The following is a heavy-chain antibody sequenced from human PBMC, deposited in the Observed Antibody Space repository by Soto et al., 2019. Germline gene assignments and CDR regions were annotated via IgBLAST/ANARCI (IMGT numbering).Heavy chain of an antibody. Sequence: HPGGSLRLSCAASGFTFSSYWMHWVRQAPGKGLVWVSRINSDGSSTSYADSVKGRFTISRDNAKNTLYLQMNSLRAEDTAVYYCARDSSITISTQGYYYYYYYMDVWGKGTTVTVS. V-gene: IGHV3-74*01. CDR1: GFTFSSYW. J-gene: IGHJ6*03. D-gene: IGHD3-9*01. CDR2: INSDGSST. CDR3: ARDSSITISTQGYYYYYYYMDV.